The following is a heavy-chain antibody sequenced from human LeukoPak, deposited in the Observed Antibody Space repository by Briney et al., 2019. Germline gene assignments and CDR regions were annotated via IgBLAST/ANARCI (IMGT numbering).Heavy chain of an antibody. Sequence: PGGSLRLSCAASGFTFSSYGMHWVRQAPGKGLEWVAVISYDGSNKYYADSVKGRFTISRDNSKNTLYLQMNSLRAEDTAVYYCAKDRGKKAIFGVVIMAYYYGMDVWGQGTTVTVSS. CDR1: GFTFSSYG. V-gene: IGHV3-30*18. D-gene: IGHD3-3*01. CDR2: ISYDGSNK. CDR3: AKDRGKKAIFGVVIMAYYYGMDV. J-gene: IGHJ6*02.